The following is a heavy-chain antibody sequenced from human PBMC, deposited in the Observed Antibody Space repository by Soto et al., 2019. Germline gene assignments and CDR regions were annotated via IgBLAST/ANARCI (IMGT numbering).Heavy chain of an antibody. CDR3: QKDQQPGSTVSYYFDY. CDR2: IIPIFGTA. Sequence: PVKVSCKASGGTFSSYAISRVRQAPGQGLEWMGAIIPIFGTANYAQKFQCRVTITADESTSTAYMELSSLRSEDPTIYYCQKDQQPGSTVSYYFDYCGQGTLVTVSS. D-gene: IGHD1-7*01. V-gene: IGHV1-69*13. CDR1: GGTFSSYA. J-gene: IGHJ4*02.